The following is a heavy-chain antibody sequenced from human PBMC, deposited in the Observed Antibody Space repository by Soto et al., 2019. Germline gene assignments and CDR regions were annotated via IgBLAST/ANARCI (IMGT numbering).Heavy chain of an antibody. J-gene: IGHJ4*02. CDR3: ARAPILVSVTLHENYCDS. CDR2: IIPIFDTT. D-gene: IGHD2-21*02. CDR1: GGTFSNSG. V-gene: IGHV1-69*13. Sequence: ASVKVSCKASGGTFSNSGISWVRQAPGQGLEWMGGIIPIFDTTNYAQKWQCRITIIADESTNTVYMELSNLRSADTGVYYCARAPILVSVTLHENYCDSWGQGTLVTVSS.